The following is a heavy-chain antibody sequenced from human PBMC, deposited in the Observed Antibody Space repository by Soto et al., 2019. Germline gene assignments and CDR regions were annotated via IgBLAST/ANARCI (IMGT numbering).Heavy chain of an antibody. CDR3: ARAEDYETNHGMDV. V-gene: IGHV3-30-3*01. CDR1: GFTFSSYA. CDR2: ISYDGSNK. D-gene: IGHD4-17*01. Sequence: GSLRLSCAASGFTFSSYAMHWVRQAPGKGLEWVAVISYDGSNKYYADSVKGRFTISRDNSKNTLYLQMNSLRAEDTAVYYCARAEDYETNHGMDVWGQGTTVTVSS. J-gene: IGHJ6*02.